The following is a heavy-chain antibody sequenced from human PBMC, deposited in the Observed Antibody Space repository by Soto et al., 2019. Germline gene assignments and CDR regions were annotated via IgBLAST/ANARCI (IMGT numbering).Heavy chain of an antibody. CDR1: GLTFSSYA. Sequence: PGGSLRLSCAASGLTFSSYALTWVRQAPGKGLEWVSSINGNGGVTKYADSVKGRFTISRDNSNNMLYLQMSSLRADDTAVYYCASDPNGDYVGAFDYWGPGTLVTVSS. J-gene: IGHJ4*02. CDR3: ASDPNGDYVGAFDY. V-gene: IGHV3-23*01. CDR2: INGNGGVT. D-gene: IGHD4-17*01.